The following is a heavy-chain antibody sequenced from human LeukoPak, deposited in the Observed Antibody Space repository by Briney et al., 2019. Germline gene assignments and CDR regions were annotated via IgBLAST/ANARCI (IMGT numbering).Heavy chain of an antibody. CDR3: ARVVYYGGNSGLFDY. Sequence: SETLSLTCTVSGGSISSYYWGWIRQPPGKGLEWIGYIYYSGSTNYNPSLKSRVTISVDTSKNQFSLKLSSVTAADTAVYYCARVVYYGGNSGLFDYWGQGTLVTVSS. J-gene: IGHJ4*02. CDR2: IYYSGST. D-gene: IGHD4-23*01. CDR1: GGSISSYY. V-gene: IGHV4-59*08.